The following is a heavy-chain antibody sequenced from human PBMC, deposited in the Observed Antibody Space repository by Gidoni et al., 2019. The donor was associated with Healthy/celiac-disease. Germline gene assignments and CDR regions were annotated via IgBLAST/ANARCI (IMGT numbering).Heavy chain of an antibody. V-gene: IGHV3-53*04. D-gene: IGHD3-22*01. Sequence: EVQLVEYGGGLVQPGGSLRLSCAASGFTVSRKYMSWVRQAPGKGLEWVSVIYSGGSTSYADSVKGRFTISRHNSKNTLYLQMNSLRAEDTAVYYCARDDDSSGYSFDYWGQGTLVTVSS. J-gene: IGHJ4*02. CDR2: IYSGGST. CDR3: ARDDDSSGYSFDY. CDR1: GFTVSRKY.